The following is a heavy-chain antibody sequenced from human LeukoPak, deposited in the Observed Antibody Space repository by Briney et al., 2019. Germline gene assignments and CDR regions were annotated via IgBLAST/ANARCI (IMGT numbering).Heavy chain of an antibody. V-gene: IGHV1-18*01. CDR2: ISAYNGNT. CDR1: GYSFTSYG. CDR3: ARISAYGSGSYLFDY. J-gene: IGHJ4*02. Sequence: GESLKISCKGSGYSFTSYGISWVRQAPGQGLEWMGWISAYNGNTNYAQKLQGRVTMTTDTSTSTAYMELRSLRSDDTAVYYCARISAYGSGSYLFDYWGQGTLVTVSS. D-gene: IGHD3-10*01.